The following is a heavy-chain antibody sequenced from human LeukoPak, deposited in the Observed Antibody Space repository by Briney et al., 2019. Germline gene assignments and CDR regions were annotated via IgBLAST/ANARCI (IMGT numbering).Heavy chain of an antibody. Sequence: PSETLSLTCTVSGGSISSGGYYWSWIRQPPGKGLEWIGYIYHSGSTYYNPSLKSRVTISVDRSKNQFSLKLSSVTAADTAVYYCARATAPITIFGVVIDPVDAFDIWGQGRMVTVSS. V-gene: IGHV4-30-2*01. D-gene: IGHD3-3*01. CDR1: GGSISSGGYY. CDR2: IYHSGST. J-gene: IGHJ3*02. CDR3: ARATAPITIFGVVIDPVDAFDI.